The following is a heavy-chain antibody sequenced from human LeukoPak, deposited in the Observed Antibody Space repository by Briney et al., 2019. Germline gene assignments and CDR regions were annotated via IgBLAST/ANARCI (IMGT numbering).Heavy chain of an antibody. V-gene: IGHV4-4*02. CDR1: GGSISSSYW. Sequence: SGTLSLTCAVSGGSISSSYWWSWVRQPPGKGLEWIGEIYHSGSTNYKPSLKSRVTISVDKSKNQFSLKLSSVTAADTAVYYCARGTWHHYYYYMDVWGRGTTVTISS. CDR3: ARGTWHHYYYYMDV. D-gene: IGHD1-1*01. J-gene: IGHJ6*03. CDR2: IYHSGST.